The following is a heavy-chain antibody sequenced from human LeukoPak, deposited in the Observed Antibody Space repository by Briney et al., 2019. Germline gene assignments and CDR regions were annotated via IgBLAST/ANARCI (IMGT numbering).Heavy chain of an antibody. Sequence: GGSLRLSCVASGFTFRRYWMTWVRQAPGKKPEWVANIKEDGSEKYYDDSVRGRFTISRDNAKNTLYLDMNSLRAEDTAVFYCATDQDHGYFRQWGQGTLVTVSS. V-gene: IGHV3-7*01. CDR2: IKEDGSEK. CDR1: GFTFRRYW. CDR3: ATDQDHGYFRQ. J-gene: IGHJ1*01. D-gene: IGHD4-17*01.